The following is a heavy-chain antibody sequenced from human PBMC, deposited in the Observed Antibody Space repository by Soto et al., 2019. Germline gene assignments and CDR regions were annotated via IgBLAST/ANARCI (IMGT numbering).Heavy chain of an antibody. J-gene: IGHJ4*02. CDR2: ISGSGGST. Sequence: GGSLRLSCAASGFTFSSYGMHWVRQAPGKGLEWVAAISGSGGSTYYADSVKGRFTISRDNSKNTLYLQMNSLRAEDTAVYYCAKDQGSIAAAGVDYWGQGTLVTVSS. V-gene: IGHV3-23*01. CDR3: AKDQGSIAAAGVDY. CDR1: GFTFSSYG. D-gene: IGHD6-13*01.